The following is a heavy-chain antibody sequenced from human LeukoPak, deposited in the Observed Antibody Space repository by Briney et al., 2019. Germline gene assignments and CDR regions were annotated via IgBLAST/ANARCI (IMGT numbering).Heavy chain of an antibody. CDR1: GGSISSGGYS. Sequence: SQTLSLTCAVSGGSISSGGYSWSWIRQPPGKGLEWIGYIYHSGSTYYNPSLKSRVTISVDRSKNQFSLKLSSVTAADTAVYYCARVSPSTVTTVRSGMDVWGQGTTVTVSS. J-gene: IGHJ6*02. CDR2: IYHSGST. CDR3: ARVSPSTVTTVRSGMDV. D-gene: IGHD4-17*01. V-gene: IGHV4-30-2*01.